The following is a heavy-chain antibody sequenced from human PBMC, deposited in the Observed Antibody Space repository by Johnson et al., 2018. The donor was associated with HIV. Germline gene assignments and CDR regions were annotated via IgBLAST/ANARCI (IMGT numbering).Heavy chain of an antibody. Sequence: VQLVESRGVLVQPGGSLRLSCAASGFTVSSNEMSWVRQAPGKGLEWVAVISYDGSNKYYADSVKGRFTISSDNSKNTLYLQMNSLRAEDTAVYYCARDEPYNLNAFDIWGQGTMVTVSS. CDR2: ISYDGSNK. J-gene: IGHJ3*02. D-gene: IGHD5-24*01. CDR3: ARDEPYNLNAFDI. V-gene: IGHV3-30-3*01. CDR1: GFTVSSNE.